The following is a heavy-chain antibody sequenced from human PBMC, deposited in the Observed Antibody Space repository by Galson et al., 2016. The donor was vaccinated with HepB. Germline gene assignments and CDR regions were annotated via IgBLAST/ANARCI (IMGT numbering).Heavy chain of an antibody. CDR3: AKFASGTDYLDSFDY. Sequence: SLRLSCAASGFTFSNYSLNWVRQAPGQGLEWVSTISGSGGSTYHADSVKGRFTISRDNSKNTVYLQMNSLRAEDTAVYYCAKFASGTDYLDSFDYWGQGTLVTASS. CDR2: ISGSGGST. D-gene: IGHD3-10*01. CDR1: GFTFSNYS. J-gene: IGHJ4*02. V-gene: IGHV3-23*01.